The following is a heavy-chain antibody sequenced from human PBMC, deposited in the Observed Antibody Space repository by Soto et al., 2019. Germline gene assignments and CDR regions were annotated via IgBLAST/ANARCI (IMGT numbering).Heavy chain of an antibody. D-gene: IGHD2-2*01. J-gene: IGHJ4*02. CDR3: VRDRGISPADHTPSFDH. CDR1: GFTFRNFD. Sequence: GGSLRLSCAASGFTFRNFDMHWVRQAPGKGLEWVAGLWYDGSIEYYLDSVKGRFSLSRDNFKNTVYLQMNSLRADDTGLYYCVRDRGISPADHTPSFDHWGQGALVTVS. CDR2: LWYDGSIE. V-gene: IGHV3-33*01.